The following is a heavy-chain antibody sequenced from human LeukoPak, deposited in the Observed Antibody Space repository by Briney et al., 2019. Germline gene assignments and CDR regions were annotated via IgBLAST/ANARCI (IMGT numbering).Heavy chain of an antibody. D-gene: IGHD6-19*01. CDR1: GGSISSYY. V-gene: IGHV4-59*01. J-gene: IGHJ4*02. CDR2: IHYSGST. Sequence: PSETLSLTCTVSGGSISSYYWSWIRQPPGKGLEWVGYIHYSGSTKYNPSLKSRVTISVDTSKNQFSLKLSSVTAADTAVYYCARGAGWYAYWGQGTLVTVSS. CDR3: ARGAGWYAY.